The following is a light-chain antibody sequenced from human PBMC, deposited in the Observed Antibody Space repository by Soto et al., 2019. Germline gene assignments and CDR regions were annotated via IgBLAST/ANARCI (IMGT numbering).Light chain of an antibody. Sequence: QSALTQPASVSGSPGQSITISCTGTSSDVGGYHYVSWYQQHPGKAPKLMIYAVSNRPSGVSNRFSGSKSGNTASLTISGLQAEDEADYYCSSYISSSPLVFGGGTKLTVL. V-gene: IGLV2-14*01. CDR2: AVS. J-gene: IGLJ3*02. CDR3: SSYISSSPLV. CDR1: SSDVGGYHY.